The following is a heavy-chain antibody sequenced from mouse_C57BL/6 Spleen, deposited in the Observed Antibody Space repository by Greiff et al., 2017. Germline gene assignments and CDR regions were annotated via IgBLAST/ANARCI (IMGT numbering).Heavy chain of an antibody. J-gene: IGHJ1*03. CDR3: ARRGSPYWYFDV. Sequence: VQLQQSGAELVKPGASVKISCKASGYAFSSYWMNWVKQRPGQGLEWIGQIYPGDGDTNYNGKFKGKATLTADKSSSTAYMQLSSRSSEDSAVYFCARRGSPYWYFDVWGTGATVTVSS. V-gene: IGHV1-80*01. CDR1: GYAFSSYW. CDR2: IYPGDGDT.